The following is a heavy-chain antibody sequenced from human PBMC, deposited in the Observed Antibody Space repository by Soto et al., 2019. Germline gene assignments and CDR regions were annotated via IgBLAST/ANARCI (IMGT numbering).Heavy chain of an antibody. CDR2: IIPMFGKA. Sequence: QVQLVQSGAEVKKPGSSVKVSCKTSGGTFTNYAISWVRQAPGQGLEWMGGIIPMFGKATYAQKFQGRVTSTADESTSTAYMVLSSLMSEDTAVYYCARAPIRYCEGDSCHRYNWFALWGQGAPVTVSS. J-gene: IGHJ5*02. CDR1: GGTFTNYA. V-gene: IGHV1-69*12. CDR3: ARAPIRYCEGDSCHRYNWFAL. D-gene: IGHD2-21*01.